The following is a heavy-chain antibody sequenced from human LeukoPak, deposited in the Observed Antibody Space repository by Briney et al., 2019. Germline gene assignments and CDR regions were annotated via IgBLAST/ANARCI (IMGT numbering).Heavy chain of an antibody. J-gene: IGHJ4*02. Sequence: GGSLRLSCAAPGFTFSSYEMNWVRQAPGKGLEWVSYISTTGSSIYYADSVKGRFTISRDNVKNLLYLQMNSLRAEDTAVYYCARVQRGIAVALDYWGQGTLATVSS. D-gene: IGHD6-19*01. CDR3: ARVQRGIAVALDY. CDR2: ISTTGSSI. CDR1: GFTFSSYE. V-gene: IGHV3-48*03.